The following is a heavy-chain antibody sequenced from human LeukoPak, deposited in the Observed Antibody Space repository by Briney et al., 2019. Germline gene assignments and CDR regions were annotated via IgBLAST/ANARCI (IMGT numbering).Heavy chain of an antibody. CDR1: GGSISGSNCY. D-gene: IGHD3-22*01. Sequence: SETLSLTCTVSGGSISGSNCYWGWIRQPPGKGLEWIGSLYYSGSTYHNPSLKSRVTMSIDTSKNQFSLKLTSVTAADTAVYYCARDSYYESSGYYQDWGQGTLVTVSS. V-gene: IGHV4-39*07. CDR2: LYYSGST. CDR3: ARDSYYESSGYYQD. J-gene: IGHJ4*02.